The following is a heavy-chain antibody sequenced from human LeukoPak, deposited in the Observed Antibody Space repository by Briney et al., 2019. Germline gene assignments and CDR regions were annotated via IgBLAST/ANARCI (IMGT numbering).Heavy chain of an antibody. CDR1: GYTFTSYD. V-gene: IGHV1-8*01. D-gene: IGHD6-19*01. CDR2: MNPNSGNT. Sequence: ASVKVSCKASGYTFTSYDINWVRQATGQGLEWMGWMNPNSGNTGYAQKFQGRVTMTRNTSISTAYMELSSLRSEDTAVYYCATDSGTVAGRDYWGQGALVTVSS. CDR3: ATDSGTVAGRDY. J-gene: IGHJ4*02.